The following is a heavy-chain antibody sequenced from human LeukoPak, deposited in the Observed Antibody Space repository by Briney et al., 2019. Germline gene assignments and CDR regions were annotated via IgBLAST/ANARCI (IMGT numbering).Heavy chain of an antibody. J-gene: IGHJ5*02. V-gene: IGHV4-38-2*02. Sequence: SETLSLTCTVSGYSISSGYYWGWIRQPPGKGLEWIGSIYHSGSTYYNPSLKSRVTISVDTSKNQFSLKLSSVTAADTAVYYCALKTSSSWGLWFDPWGQGTLVTVSS. CDR2: IYHSGST. D-gene: IGHD6-13*01. CDR3: ALKTSSSWGLWFDP. CDR1: GYSISSGYY.